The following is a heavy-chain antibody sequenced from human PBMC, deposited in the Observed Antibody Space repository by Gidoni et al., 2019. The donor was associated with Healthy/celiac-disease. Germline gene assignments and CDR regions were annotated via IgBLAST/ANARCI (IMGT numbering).Heavy chain of an antibody. J-gene: IGHJ4*02. Sequence: EVQLVESGGGLVKPVVSLRLSLSASAFTFISYSMNWVGKAPGKGLEWVSTISSSSSYIYYADSVKGRFTSSRDNAKNSLYLQMNSLRAEDTAVYYCARIAEAGPFDYWGQGTLGTVSS. D-gene: IGHD6-13*01. CDR3: ARIAEAGPFDY. V-gene: IGHV3-21*01. CDR2: ISSSSSYI. CDR1: AFTFISYS.